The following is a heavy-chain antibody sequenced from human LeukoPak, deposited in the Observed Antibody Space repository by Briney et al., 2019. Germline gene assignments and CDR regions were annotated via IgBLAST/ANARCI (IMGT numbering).Heavy chain of an antibody. V-gene: IGHV3-7*01. CDR3: TRDSGLTGYDLLDY. J-gene: IGHJ4*02. D-gene: IGHD5-12*01. Sequence: PGGSLRLSCAASGFPFSTYWITWVRQTPGKGLEWVANIKNDGSEKNYVDSVKGRFTISRDNAENSLFLQMNSLGVEDTAIYYCTRDSGLTGYDLLDYWGQGTLVTVSS. CDR2: IKNDGSEK. CDR1: GFPFSTYW.